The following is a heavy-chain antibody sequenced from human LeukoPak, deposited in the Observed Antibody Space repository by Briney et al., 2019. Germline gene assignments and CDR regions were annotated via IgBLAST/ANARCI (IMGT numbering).Heavy chain of an antibody. V-gene: IGHV1-69*05. CDR2: IIPIFGTA. CDR1: GGTFSSYA. J-gene: IGHJ4*02. CDR3: ARDNREMATIGLDY. Sequence: SVKVSCKASGGTFSSYAISWVRQAPGQGLEWMGRIIPIFGTANYAQKLQGRVTITTDESTSTAYMELSSLRSEDTAVYYCARDNREMATIGLDYWGQGTLVTVSS. D-gene: IGHD5-24*01.